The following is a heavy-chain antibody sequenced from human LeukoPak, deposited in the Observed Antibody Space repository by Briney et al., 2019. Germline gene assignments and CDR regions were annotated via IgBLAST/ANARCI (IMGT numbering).Heavy chain of an antibody. CDR3: ARVGYYSGGSCYSSFDY. CDR1: GYTFTSYD. CDR2: MNPNSGNT. D-gene: IGHD2-15*01. J-gene: IGHJ4*02. Sequence: GASVKVSCKASGYTFTSYDINWVRQATGQGLEWMGWMNPNSGNTGFAQKFQGRVTMTRNTSITTAYMELSSLRSEDTAVYYCARVGYYSGGSCYSSFDYWGQGTLVTVSS. V-gene: IGHV1-8*01.